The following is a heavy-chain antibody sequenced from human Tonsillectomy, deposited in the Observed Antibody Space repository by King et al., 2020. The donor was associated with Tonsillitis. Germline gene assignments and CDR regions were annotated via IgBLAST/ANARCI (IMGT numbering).Heavy chain of an antibody. V-gene: IGHV4-31*03. CDR2: IFHSGST. J-gene: IGHJ4*02. Sequence: QLQESGPGLVKPSQTLSLTCTVSDGSISSGGYYWSWIRQHPGKGLEWIGNIFHSGSTYSNPSLKSRLIISVDTSKNQFSLKLSSVTAADTAVYYCARLSYYDSRGYYHYYFDYWGQGTLVSVSS. D-gene: IGHD3-22*01. CDR1: DGSISSGGYY. CDR3: ARLSYYDSRGYYHYYFDY.